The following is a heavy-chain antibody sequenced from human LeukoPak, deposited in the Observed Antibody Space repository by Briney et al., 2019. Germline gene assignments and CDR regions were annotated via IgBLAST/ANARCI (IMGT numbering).Heavy chain of an antibody. CDR3: ARGPGYSSSWFEYFQH. CDR2: IKQDGSEK. CDR1: GFTFSSYW. D-gene: IGHD6-13*01. Sequence: GGSLRLSCAASGFTFSSYWMSWVRQAPGKGLEWVANIKQDGSEKYYVDSVKGRFTIPRDNAKNSLYLQMNSLRAEDTAVYYCARGPGYSSSWFEYFQHWGQGTLVTVSS. J-gene: IGHJ1*01. V-gene: IGHV3-7*01.